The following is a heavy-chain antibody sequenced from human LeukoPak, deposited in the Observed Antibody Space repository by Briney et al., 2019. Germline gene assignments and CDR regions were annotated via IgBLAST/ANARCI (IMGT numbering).Heavy chain of an antibody. CDR3: ARGGNSKASDY. Sequence: SETLSLTCAVSGGSISSGAYYWSWIRQHPGKGLEWIGYIYYSGSTYYNPSLRSRVTISVDTSKNQFSLKLSSGTAADTAVYYCARGGNSKASDYWGQGTLVTVSS. CDR2: IYYSGST. CDR1: GGSISSGAYY. V-gene: IGHV4-31*11. D-gene: IGHD4-23*01. J-gene: IGHJ4*02.